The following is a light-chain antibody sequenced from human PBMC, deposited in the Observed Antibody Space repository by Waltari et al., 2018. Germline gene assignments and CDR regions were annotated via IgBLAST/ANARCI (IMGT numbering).Light chain of an antibody. CDR3: NSRDSRGKHWV. J-gene: IGLJ3*02. Sequence: SSELTQDPAVSVALGQTVRITCQGDSLRSYSASWYQQKPGKAPVLVIYGKNNRPSGIPYRFSGSRSGNTASLDITGAQAEEEAEYYCNSRDSRGKHWVFGGGTKLTVL. CDR2: GKN. V-gene: IGLV3-19*01. CDR1: SLRSYS.